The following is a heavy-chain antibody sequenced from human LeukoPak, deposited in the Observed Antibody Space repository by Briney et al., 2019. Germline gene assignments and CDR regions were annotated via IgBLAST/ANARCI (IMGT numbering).Heavy chain of an antibody. CDR1: GFTFSGSA. Sequence: GGSLRLSCAASGFTFSGSAMHWVRQASGKGLEWVGRIRSKANSYATAYAASVKGRFTISRDDSKNTAYLQMNSLKTEDTAVYYCARAAVALGFDYWGQGTLVTVSS. J-gene: IGHJ4*02. D-gene: IGHD6-19*01. V-gene: IGHV3-73*01. CDR2: IRSKANSYAT. CDR3: ARAAVALGFDY.